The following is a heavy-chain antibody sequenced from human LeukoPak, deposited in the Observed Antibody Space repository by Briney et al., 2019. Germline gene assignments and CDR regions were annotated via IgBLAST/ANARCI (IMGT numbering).Heavy chain of an antibody. J-gene: IGHJ6*02. V-gene: IGHV3-21*01. Sequence: GGSLRLSCAASGFTFSSYXXXXXRXAPXXXXXXXXXXXXXXXXXXXXDSVKGRFTISRDNAKNSLYLQMNSLRAEDTAVYYCARXXXXGSYYDILTGYYKEYYYYGMDVWGQGTTVTVSS. CDR1: GFTFSSYX. CDR3: ARXXXXGSYYDILTGYYKEYYYYGMDV. D-gene: IGHD3-9*01. CDR2: XXXXXXXX.